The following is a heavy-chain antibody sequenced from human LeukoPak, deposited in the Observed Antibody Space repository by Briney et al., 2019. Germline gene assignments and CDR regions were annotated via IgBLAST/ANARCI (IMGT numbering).Heavy chain of an antibody. CDR1: GGSISSSS. CDR3: ARDWAPDSVMVRGVLGY. J-gene: IGHJ4*02. V-gene: IGHV3-21*01. D-gene: IGHD3-10*01. Sequence: ETLSLTCTVSGGSISSSSYYWGWIRQPPGKGLEWVSSISSSSSYIYYADSVKGRFTISRDNAKNSLYLQMNSLRAEDTAVYYCARDWAPDSVMVRGVLGYWGQGTLVTVSS. CDR2: ISSSSSYI.